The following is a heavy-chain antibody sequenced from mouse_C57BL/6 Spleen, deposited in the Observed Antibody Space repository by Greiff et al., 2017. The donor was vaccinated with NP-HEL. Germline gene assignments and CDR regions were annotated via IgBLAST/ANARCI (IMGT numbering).Heavy chain of an antibody. CDR1: GYTFTSYG. Sequence: QVQLQQSGAELVKPGASVKLSCKASGYTFTSYGISWVKQRTGQGLEWIGEIYPRSGNTYYNEKFKGKATLTADKSSSTAYMELRSLTSEDSAVYFCARSDYYGSPSWFAYWGQGTLVTVSA. CDR2: IYPRSGNT. CDR3: ARSDYYGSPSWFAY. D-gene: IGHD1-1*01. V-gene: IGHV1-81*01. J-gene: IGHJ3*01.